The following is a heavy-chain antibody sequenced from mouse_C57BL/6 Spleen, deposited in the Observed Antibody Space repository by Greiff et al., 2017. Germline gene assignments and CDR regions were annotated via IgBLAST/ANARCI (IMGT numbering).Heavy chain of an antibody. J-gene: IGHJ1*03. V-gene: IGHV14-1*01. Sequence: VQLQQSGAELVRPGASVKLSCTASGFNIKDYYMYWVKQRPEQGLEWIGRIDPEDGDTEYAPKFQGKATMTADTYSNKAYLQLNSLTSEDTAVYYCTTPYYDRQNFHVWGTGTTVTVSS. CDR3: TTPYYDRQNFHV. CDR2: IDPEDGDT. D-gene: IGHD2-4*01. CDR1: GFNIKDYY.